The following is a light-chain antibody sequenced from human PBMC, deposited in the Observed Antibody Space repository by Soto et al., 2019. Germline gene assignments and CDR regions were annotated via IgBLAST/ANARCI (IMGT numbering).Light chain of an antibody. CDR3: QQYYSSPYT. Sequence: EIVLTQSPATLSLSPGDSATLSCRTSQSVTSSYLAWYQQKPGQAPRLLIYGASTRATGIPDRFSGGGSGTFFILTISRLEPEDFAVYYCQQYYSSPYTFGQGTEVEI. J-gene: IGKJ2*01. CDR2: GAS. CDR1: QSVTSSY. V-gene: IGKV3-20*01.